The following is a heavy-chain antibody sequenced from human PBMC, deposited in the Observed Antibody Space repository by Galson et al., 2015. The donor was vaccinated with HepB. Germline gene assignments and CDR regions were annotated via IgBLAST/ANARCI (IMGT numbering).Heavy chain of an antibody. V-gene: IGHV3-7*03. J-gene: IGHJ4*02. Sequence: SLRLSCAASGFTLSRYWMSWVRQAPGKGLERVANIKEDGSEKYYVDSVKGRFTISRDNAKNSMYLQMNSLRVEDTAVYHCARDWENYGDYFDHWGQGTLVTVSS. CDR2: IKEDGSEK. CDR1: GFTLSRYW. CDR3: ARDWENYGDYFDH. D-gene: IGHD4-17*01.